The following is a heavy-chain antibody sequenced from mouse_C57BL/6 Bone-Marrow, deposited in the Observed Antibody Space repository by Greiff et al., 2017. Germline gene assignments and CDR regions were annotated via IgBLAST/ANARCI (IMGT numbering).Heavy chain of an antibody. CDR2: IHPNSGST. J-gene: IGHJ4*01. CDR3: AINWDNAMDY. V-gene: IGHV1-64*01. CDR1: GYTFTSYW. D-gene: IGHD4-1*02. Sequence: QVQLQQPGAELVKPGASVKLSCKASGYTFTSYWMHWVKQRPGQGLEWIGMIHPNSGSTNYNEKFKSKVTLTVDKSSSTAYMQLSSLTSEDSAVYYCAINWDNAMDYWGQGTSVTVSS.